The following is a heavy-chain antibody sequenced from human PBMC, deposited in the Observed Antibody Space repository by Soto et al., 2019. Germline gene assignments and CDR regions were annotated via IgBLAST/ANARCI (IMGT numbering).Heavy chain of an antibody. CDR3: AKGPLGTGYAPDY. CDR2: ISGSGGST. J-gene: IGHJ4*02. CDR1: GFTFRNYA. V-gene: IGHV3-23*01. Sequence: QPGGSLRISCDASGFTFRNYAMNWVRQAPGKGLDWVSAISGSGGSTYYADSVKGRFTISRDNSKNTLYLQMSSLRAEDTAVYYCAKGPLGTGYAPDYRCKTPLLTVSS. D-gene: IGHD5-12*01.